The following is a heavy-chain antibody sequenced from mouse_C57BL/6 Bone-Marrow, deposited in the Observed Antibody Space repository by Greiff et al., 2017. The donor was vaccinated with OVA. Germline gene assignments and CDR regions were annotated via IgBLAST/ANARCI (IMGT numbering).Heavy chain of an antibody. D-gene: IGHD2-2*01. V-gene: IGHV1-81*01. CDR1: GYTFTSYG. CDR3: ARRIWLRRWFAY. Sequence: VQLQQSGAELARPGASVKLSCKASGYTFTSYGISWVKQRTGQGLEWIGEIYPRSGNTYYNEKFKGKATLTADKSSSTAYLELRRLTSEDAAVYFCARRIWLRRWFAYWGQGTLVTVSA. CDR2: IYPRSGNT. J-gene: IGHJ3*01.